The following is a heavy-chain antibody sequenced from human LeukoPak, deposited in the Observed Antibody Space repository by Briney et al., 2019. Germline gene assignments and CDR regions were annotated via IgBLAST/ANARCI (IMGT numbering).Heavy chain of an antibody. CDR2: IYTSGST. V-gene: IGHV4-4*07. J-gene: IGHJ5*02. Sequence: SETLSLTCTVSGGSISSYYWSWIRQPPGKGLEWIGRIYTSGSTNYNPSLKSRVTMSVDTSKNQFSLKLSSVTAADTAVYYCARVGSSWSHNWFDPWGQGTLVTVSS. D-gene: IGHD6-13*01. CDR1: GGSISSYY. CDR3: ARVGSSWSHNWFDP.